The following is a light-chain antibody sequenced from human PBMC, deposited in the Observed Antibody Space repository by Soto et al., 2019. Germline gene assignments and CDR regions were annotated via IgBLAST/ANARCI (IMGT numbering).Light chain of an antibody. J-gene: IGKJ4*01. CDR1: QSVGSK. CDR3: QQYNDRPPLT. Sequence: EIVMTQSPATLSVSPGERATLSCRASQSVGSKLAWYQQKPGQAPRLLIYGASTRATGIPARFSGSGSGTEFTLTISSLQAGDFADYYCQQYNDRPPLTFGGGTKVEIK. CDR2: GAS. V-gene: IGKV3-15*01.